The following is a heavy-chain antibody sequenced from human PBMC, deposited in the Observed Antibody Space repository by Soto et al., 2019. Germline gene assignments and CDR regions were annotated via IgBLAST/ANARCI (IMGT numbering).Heavy chain of an antibody. CDR2: IKQDGSEK. V-gene: IGHV3-7*01. J-gene: IGHJ4*02. D-gene: IGHD3-9*01. CDR1: GFTFSSYL. CDR3: AREEILTAYYYYFDY. Sequence: GGSLRLSCAASGFTFSSYLMSWVRQAPGKGLEWVANIKQDGSEKYYVHSVKGRFTISRDNAKNSLYLQMNSLRVEDTAVYYCAREEILTAYYYYFDYWGQGTLVTVS.